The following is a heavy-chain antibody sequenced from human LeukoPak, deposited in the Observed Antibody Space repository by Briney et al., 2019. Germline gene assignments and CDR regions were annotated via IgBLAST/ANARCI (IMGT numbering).Heavy chain of an antibody. V-gene: IGHV3-30*02. CDR3: AKGSGIAAVVLDHFDY. CDR1: GFTFSNYA. D-gene: IGHD6-25*01. Sequence: PGGSLRLSCAASGFTFSNYAMHWVRQAPGKGLEWVAIIRYDGGNKFYVDSVKGRFTISRDNSRNTLYLQMNSLRAEDTAVYYCAKGSGIAAVVLDHFDYWGQGTLVTVSS. J-gene: IGHJ4*02. CDR2: IRYDGGNK.